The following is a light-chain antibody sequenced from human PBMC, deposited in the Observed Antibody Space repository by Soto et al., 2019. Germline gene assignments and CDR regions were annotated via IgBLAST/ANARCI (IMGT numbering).Light chain of an antibody. CDR3: HQFTSYPT. V-gene: IGKV1-13*02. J-gene: IGKJ3*01. Sequence: AIQLTQSPSSLSASVGERVTITCRASQGVSSDLAWYQQKPGKAPKLLIYDASSLESGGPSRFSGSGSGTDTTLTISSLELADFASYYCHQFTSYPTFGPGTKLDIK. CDR1: QGVSSD. CDR2: DAS.